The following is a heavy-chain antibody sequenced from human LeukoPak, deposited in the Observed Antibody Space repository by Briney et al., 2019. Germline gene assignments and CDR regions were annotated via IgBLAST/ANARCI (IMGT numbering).Heavy chain of an antibody. J-gene: IGHJ4*02. CDR2: INHSGST. CDR3: ARSPNRGYSYGYIDY. V-gene: IGHV4-34*01. Sequence: PSETLSLTCAVYGGSFSGYYWSWIRQPPGKVLEWIGEINHSGSTNYNPSLKSRVTISVDTSKNQFSLKLSSVTAADTAVYYCARSPNRGYSYGYIDYWGQGTLVTVSS. D-gene: IGHD5-18*01. CDR1: GGSFSGYY.